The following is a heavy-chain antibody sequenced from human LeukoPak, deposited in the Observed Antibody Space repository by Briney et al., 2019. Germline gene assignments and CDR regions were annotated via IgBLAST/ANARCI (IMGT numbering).Heavy chain of an antibody. V-gene: IGHV1-24*01. J-gene: IGHJ4*02. D-gene: IGHD5-18*01. Sequence: ASVKVSCKVSRYTLTELSMHWVRQAPGKGLEWMGGFDPEDGETIYAQKFQGRVTMTEDTSTDTAYMELSSLRSEDTAVYYCATGPIQLWSPDYWGQGTLVTVSS. CDR2: FDPEDGET. CDR1: RYTLTELS. CDR3: ATGPIQLWSPDY.